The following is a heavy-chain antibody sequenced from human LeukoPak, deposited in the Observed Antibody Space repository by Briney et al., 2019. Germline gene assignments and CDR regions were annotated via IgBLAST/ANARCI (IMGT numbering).Heavy chain of an antibody. CDR3: ARVNRVAFDY. V-gene: IGHV4-4*07. Sequence: PSETLSLTCTVSARSISSYYWSWIRQPAGKGLEWIGRIYTSGSTNYNPSLKSRVTISVDKSKNQFSLKLSSVTAGDTAVYYSARVNRVAFDYWGQGTLVTVSS. CDR2: IYTSGST. D-gene: IGHD5-12*01. J-gene: IGHJ4*02. CDR1: ARSISSYY.